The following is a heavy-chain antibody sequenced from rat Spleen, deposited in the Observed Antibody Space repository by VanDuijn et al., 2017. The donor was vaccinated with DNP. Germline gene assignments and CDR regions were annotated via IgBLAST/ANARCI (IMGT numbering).Heavy chain of an antibody. CDR1: GFIFSDYA. D-gene: IGHD1-12*03. CDR3: VTSGYGFDGYPFAY. CDR2: VIYDGRTT. Sequence: EVQLVESGGGLVQPGNSLKLSCAASGFIFSDYAMAWVRRSPKKGLEWVTTVIYDGRTTYYRDSVKGRFTISRDNAKSTLYLQMDRLRSEDTATYYCVTSGYGFDGYPFAYWGQGTLVTVSS. V-gene: IGHV5S10*01. J-gene: IGHJ3*01.